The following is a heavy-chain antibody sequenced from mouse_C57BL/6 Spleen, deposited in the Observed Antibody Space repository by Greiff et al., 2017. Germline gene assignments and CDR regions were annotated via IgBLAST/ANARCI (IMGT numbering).Heavy chain of an antibody. CDR2: IHPNSGST. CDR3: ARGYGYERDWFAY. CDR1: GYTFTSYW. D-gene: IGHD2-2*01. J-gene: IGHJ3*01. Sequence: QVQLQQPGAELVKPGASVKLSCKASGYTFTSYWMHWVKQRPGQGLEWIGMIHPNSGSTNYNEKFKSKATLTVDKSSSTAYMQLSSLTSEDSAVYYCARGYGYERDWFAYWGQGTLVTVSA. V-gene: IGHV1-64*01.